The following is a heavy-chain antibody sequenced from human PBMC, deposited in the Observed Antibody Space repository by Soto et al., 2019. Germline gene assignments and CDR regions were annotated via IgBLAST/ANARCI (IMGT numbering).Heavy chain of an antibody. V-gene: IGHV3-23*01. D-gene: IGHD5-18*01. CDR2: FGGSGGGS. J-gene: IGHJ4*02. CDR1: GFTFSNYA. CDR3: AQVDTAIVIFDY. Sequence: GGSLRLSCAASGFTFSNYAMSWVRQAPGKGLEWVSAFGGSGGGSFYADSVKGRFTISRDNSKNTLYLQMSSLRADDTAVYYCAQVDTAIVIFDYWGQGTLVTVSS.